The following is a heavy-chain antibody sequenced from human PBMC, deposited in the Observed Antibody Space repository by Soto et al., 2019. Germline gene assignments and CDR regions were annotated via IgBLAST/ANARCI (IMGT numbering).Heavy chain of an antibody. CDR1: GGSISSYY. CDR2: IYCTGST. CDR3: ARALPMVRGVISYYFDF. D-gene: IGHD3-10*01. V-gene: IGHV4-59*01. J-gene: IGHJ4*02. Sequence: SETLSLTCTVSGGSISSYYWSWVRQPPGKGLEWIGYIYCTGSTNYNPSLKSRVTISVDTSKNQFSLKLSSVTAADTAVYYCARALPMVRGVISYYFDFWGQGTLVTVS.